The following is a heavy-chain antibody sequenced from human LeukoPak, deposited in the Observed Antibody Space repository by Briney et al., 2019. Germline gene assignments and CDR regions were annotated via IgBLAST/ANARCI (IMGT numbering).Heavy chain of an antibody. CDR2: ISGSGAGT. CDR1: GFTFSGYA. CDR3: AKMVREFYTISYYFDY. J-gene: IGHJ4*02. V-gene: IGHV3-23*01. D-gene: IGHD2-8*01. Sequence: GGSLRLSCAASGFTFSGYAMNWVRQAPGKGLEWVSGISGSGAGTYYAASVKGRFTISRDNSKNTLYLQMHSLRADDTAVYYCAKMVREFYTISYYFDYWGQGTLVTVSS.